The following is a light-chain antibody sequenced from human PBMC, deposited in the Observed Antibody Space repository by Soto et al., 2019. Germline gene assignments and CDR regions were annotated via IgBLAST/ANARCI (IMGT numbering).Light chain of an antibody. V-gene: IGLV4-69*01. J-gene: IGLJ2*01. CDR2: VNSDGSH. CDR1: SGHSSYA. Sequence: QPVLTQSPSASASLGASVKLTCTLSSGHSSYAIAWHQQQPEKGPRYLMNVNSDGSHSKGDGIPDRFSGSRSGAERYLTISSLQSEDEADYYRQTWGTDTVVFGGGTKLTVL. CDR3: QTWGTDTVV.